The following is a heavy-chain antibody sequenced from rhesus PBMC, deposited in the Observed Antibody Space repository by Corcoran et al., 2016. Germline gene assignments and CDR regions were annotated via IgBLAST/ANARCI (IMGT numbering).Heavy chain of an antibody. J-gene: IGHJ2*01. D-gene: IGHD4-23*01. Sequence: QVHLQESGPGVVKPSETLSLTCAGSGGSISDSARWSWIRPPPGTGLEWTRHIHGSGSSTNYTPSLTSRVPTAKHTSKNQFALELTSGTAADTAVYYCATLSTVYWYFDLWGPGTPITVSS. V-gene: IGHV4S10*01. CDR3: ATLSTVYWYFDL. CDR2: IHGSGSST. CDR1: GGSISDSAR.